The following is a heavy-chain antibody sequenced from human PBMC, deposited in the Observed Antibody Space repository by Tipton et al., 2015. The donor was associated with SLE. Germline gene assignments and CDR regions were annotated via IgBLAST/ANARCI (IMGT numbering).Heavy chain of an antibody. CDR1: GGAISTFY. Sequence: TLSLTCTVSGGAISTFYWSWIRQSAGKGLEWIGRIYIRGRPNYNPSLKRRVTISVETSKNQFALKLSSMTAADTAVYYCARVDSSYTYYYYYGMDVWGQGTTVTVSS. J-gene: IGHJ6*02. D-gene: IGHD6-6*01. V-gene: IGHV4-4*07. CDR2: IYIRGRP. CDR3: ARVDSSYTYYYYYGMDV.